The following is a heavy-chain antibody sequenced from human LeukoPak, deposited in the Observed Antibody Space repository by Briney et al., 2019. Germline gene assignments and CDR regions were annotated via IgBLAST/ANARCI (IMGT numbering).Heavy chain of an antibody. CDR1: RFTFSSYA. V-gene: IGHV3-23*01. CDR3: AKNPTVFGVVIINPWD. D-gene: IGHD3-3*01. J-gene: IGHJ4*02. CDR2: ISGSGGST. Sequence: GGSLRLSCAASRFTFSSYAMSWVRQAPGKGLEWVSAISGSGGSTYYADSVKGRFTISRDNSKNTLYLQMNSLRAEDTAVYYCAKNPTVFGVVIINPWDWGQGTLVTVSS.